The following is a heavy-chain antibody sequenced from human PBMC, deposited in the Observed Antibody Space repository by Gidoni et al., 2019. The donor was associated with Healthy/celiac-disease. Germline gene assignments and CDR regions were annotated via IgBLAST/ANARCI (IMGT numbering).Heavy chain of an antibody. CDR3: TSTPYGSGSYYCDY. J-gene: IGHJ4*02. CDR1: GFTFSNAW. V-gene: IGHV3-15*01. D-gene: IGHD3-10*01. CDR2: IKSKTDGGTT. Sequence: EVQLVESGGGLVKPGGSLSLSCAASGFTFSNAWMSWVRQAPGKGLEWVGRIKSKTDGGTTDYAAPVKGRFTISRDDSKNTLYLQMNSLKTEDTAVYYCTSTPYGSGSYYCDYWGQGTLVTVSS.